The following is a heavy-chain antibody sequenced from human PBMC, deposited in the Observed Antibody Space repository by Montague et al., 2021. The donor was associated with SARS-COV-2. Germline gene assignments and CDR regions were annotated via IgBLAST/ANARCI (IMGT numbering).Heavy chain of an antibody. V-gene: IGHV4-59*01. CDR3: ARASLGYCSGGSCYSGFDP. D-gene: IGHD2-15*01. CDR2: IYYSGST. CDR1: GFTFSSY. J-gene: IGHJ5*02. Sequence: SETLSLTCAASGFTFSSYWSWIRQPPGKGLEWIGYIYYSGSTNYNPSLKSRVTISVDTSKNQFSLRLSSVTAADTAVYYCARASLGYCSGGSCYSGFDPWGQGTLVTVSS.